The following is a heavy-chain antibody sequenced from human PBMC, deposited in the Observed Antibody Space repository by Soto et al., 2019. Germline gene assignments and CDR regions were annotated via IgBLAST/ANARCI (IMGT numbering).Heavy chain of an antibody. CDR3: ARDHDRLDY. V-gene: IGHV4-61*01. D-gene: IGHD1-1*01. CDR2: IYYSGST. Sequence: SETLSLTCTASGGSISSSSYYWCWIRHPPGKGLEWIGYIYYSGSTKYNPSLKSRVTISVDTSKNQFSLKLSTVTAADTAVYYCARDHDRLDYWGQGTLVTVSS. CDR1: GGSISSSSYY. J-gene: IGHJ4*02.